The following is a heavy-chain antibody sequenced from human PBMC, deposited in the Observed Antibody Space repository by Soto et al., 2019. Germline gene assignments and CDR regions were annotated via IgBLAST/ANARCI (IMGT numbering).Heavy chain of an antibody. V-gene: IGHV4-34*01. CDR1: GGSFSGYY. CDR3: ARARAEDYGDYAGYYFDY. CDR2: INHSGST. J-gene: IGHJ4*02. D-gene: IGHD4-17*01. Sequence: SETLSLTCAVYGGSFSGYYWSWIRQPPGKGLEWIGEINHSGSTNYNPSLKSRVTISVDTSKNQFSLKLSSVAAADTAVYYCARARAEDYGDYAGYYFDYWGQGTLVNVSS.